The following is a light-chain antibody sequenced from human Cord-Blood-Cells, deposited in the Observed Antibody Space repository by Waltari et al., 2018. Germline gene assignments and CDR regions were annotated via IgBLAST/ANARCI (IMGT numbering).Light chain of an antibody. CDR2: QDS. CDR3: QAWDSSTSV. J-gene: IGLJ2*01. Sequence: SYELTQPPSVSVSPGQTASITCSGDKLGDKYACWYQQKPGQSPVLVIYQDSKRPSGILERVSGSNSGNTAPLTISGTQAMDEADYYCQAWDSSTSVFGGGTKLTVL. CDR1: KLGDKY. V-gene: IGLV3-1*01.